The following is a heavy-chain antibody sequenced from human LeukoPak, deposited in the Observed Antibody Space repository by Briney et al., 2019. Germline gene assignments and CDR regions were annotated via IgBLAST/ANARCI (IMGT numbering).Heavy chain of an antibody. J-gene: IGHJ4*02. CDR1: GFTFSSYA. Sequence: GGSLRLSCAASGFTFSSYAMHWVRQAPGKGLEWVAVISYDGSNKYYADSVKGRFTISRDNSKNTLYLQMNSLRAEDMAVYYCARGDSSSWYSTHTYFDYWGQGTLVTVSS. D-gene: IGHD6-13*01. V-gene: IGHV3-30-3*01. CDR3: ARGDSSSWYSTHTYFDY. CDR2: ISYDGSNK.